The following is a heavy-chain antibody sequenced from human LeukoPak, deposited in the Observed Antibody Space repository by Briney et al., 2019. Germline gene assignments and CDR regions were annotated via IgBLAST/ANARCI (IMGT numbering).Heavy chain of an antibody. J-gene: IGHJ6*03. V-gene: IGHV1-69*05. CDR1: GGTFNSYG. D-gene: IGHD2-21*01. CDR3: ARGRIAYYYYYMDV. CDR2: IIPIFGTA. Sequence: EASVKVSCKAPGGTFNSYGISWVRQAPGQGLEWMGGIIPIFGTANYAQKFQGRVTITTDESTSTAYMELSSLRSEDTAVYYCARGRIAYYYYYMDVWGKGTTVTVSS.